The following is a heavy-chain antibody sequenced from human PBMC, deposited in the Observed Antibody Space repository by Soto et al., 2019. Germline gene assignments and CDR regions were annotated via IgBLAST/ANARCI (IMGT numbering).Heavy chain of an antibody. CDR3: AKGHQLLWHAFDI. CDR1: GFTFSSYE. D-gene: IGHD2-2*01. V-gene: IGHV3-48*03. CDR2: ISSSGSTI. J-gene: IGHJ3*02. Sequence: PGGSLRLSCAASGFTFSSYEMNWVRQAPGKGLEWVSYISSSGSTIYYADSVKGRFTISRDNAKNSLYLQMNSLRAEDTAVYYCAKGHQLLWHAFDIWGQGTMVTVSS.